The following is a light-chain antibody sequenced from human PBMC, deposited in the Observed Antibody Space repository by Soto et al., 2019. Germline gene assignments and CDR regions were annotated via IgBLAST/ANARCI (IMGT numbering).Light chain of an antibody. Sequence: QSVLAQPASVSGPPGQSITISCTGTSSYVGAYNSVSWYQQHPHKAPQVIIYKGTQRPSGVSNRFSGSTSGNAASLTISGLQADDEADYFCCSSAPESTYVFGSGTKVTVL. V-gene: IGLV2-23*01. CDR1: SSYVGAYNS. CDR2: KGT. CDR3: CSSAPESTYV. J-gene: IGLJ1*01.